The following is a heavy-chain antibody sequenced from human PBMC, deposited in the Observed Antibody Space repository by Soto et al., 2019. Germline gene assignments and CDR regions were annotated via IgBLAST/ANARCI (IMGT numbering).Heavy chain of an antibody. Sequence: EVQLLESGGGLVEPGGSLRISCAASGFIFSNAWMSWVRQAPGKGLEWVGRIKSKTDGGTTDYGAAVKGRFTISRDDSKNTMYLQMDSLQTEDTALYYCATGLSSSSSGWGQGTLVTVSS. CDR2: IKSKTDGGTT. V-gene: IGHV3-15*01. CDR1: GFIFSNAW. J-gene: IGHJ4*02. CDR3: ATGLSSSSSG. D-gene: IGHD6-6*01.